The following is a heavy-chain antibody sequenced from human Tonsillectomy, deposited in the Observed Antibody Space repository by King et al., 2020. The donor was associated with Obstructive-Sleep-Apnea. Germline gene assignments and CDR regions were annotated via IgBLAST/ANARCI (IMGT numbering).Heavy chain of an antibody. D-gene: IGHD3-9*01. J-gene: IGHJ3*02. CDR2: IYYSGST. CDR1: VGSISRYY. CDR3: ARASGILTGYPDAFDI. Sequence: QLQESGPGLVKPSETLSLTCTVSVGSISRYYWSWIRQPPGKGLEWIGYIYYSGSTNYNPSLKSRITISVDTSKNQFSLKLSSVTAADTAVYYCARASGILTGYPDAFDIWGQGTMVTVSS. V-gene: IGHV4-59*01.